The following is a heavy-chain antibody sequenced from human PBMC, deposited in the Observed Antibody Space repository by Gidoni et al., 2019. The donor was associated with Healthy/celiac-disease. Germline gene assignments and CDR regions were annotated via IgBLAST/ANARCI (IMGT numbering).Heavy chain of an antibody. D-gene: IGHD2-15*01. CDR2: IYHSGST. CDR1: GGSISSSNW. J-gene: IGHJ5*02. V-gene: IGHV4-4*02. Sequence: QVQLQESGPGLVKPSGTLSLTCAVSGGSISSSNWWSWVRQPPGKGLEWIGEIYHSGSTNYNPSLKSRVTISVDKSKNQFSLKLSSVTAADTAVYYCASRLGVLGYCSGGSCYSGFDPWGQGTLVTVSS. CDR3: ASRLGVLGYCSGGSCYSGFDP.